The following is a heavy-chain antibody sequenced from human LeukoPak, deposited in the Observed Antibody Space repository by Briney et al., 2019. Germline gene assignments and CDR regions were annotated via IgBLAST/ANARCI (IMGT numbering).Heavy chain of an antibody. Sequence: PGASLRLSCAASGFTFSSYGMSWVRQAPGKGLEWVSAISGSGAKTFYADSVKGRFTISRDNSKNTLYLQMNSLRAEDTAVYYCAKDHGDYSFDYWGQGTRVTVSS. CDR2: ISGSGAKT. V-gene: IGHV3-23*01. CDR3: AKDHGDYSFDY. J-gene: IGHJ4*02. D-gene: IGHD4-17*01. CDR1: GFTFSSYG.